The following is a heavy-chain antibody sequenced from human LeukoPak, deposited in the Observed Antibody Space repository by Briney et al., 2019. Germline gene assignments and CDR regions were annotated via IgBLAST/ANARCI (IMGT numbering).Heavy chain of an antibody. V-gene: IGHV3-30*02. CDR1: GFNFRGYA. CDR2: IRSNGNEK. CDR3: AKDRDGSGSFKKRMDV. D-gene: IGHD3-10*01. J-gene: IGHJ6*02. Sequence: TGGSLRLSCAASGFNFRGYAMHWVGQAPGKGLEWVELIRSNGNEKFYLAAVQGRFTISRDNSKNTLFLQMSSLRPEDTAVYYCAKDRDGSGSFKKRMDVWGQGTAVSVSS.